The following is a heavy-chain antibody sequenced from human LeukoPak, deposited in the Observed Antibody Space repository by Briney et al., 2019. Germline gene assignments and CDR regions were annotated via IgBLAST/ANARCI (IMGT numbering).Heavy chain of an antibody. D-gene: IGHD2-2*01. CDR3: ARGVVVVVPAAQYNWFDP. Sequence: SETLSLTCTVSGSSISSGGYYWSWIRQHPGKGLEWIGYIYYSGSTYYNPSLKSRVTISVDTSKNQFSLKLSSVTAADTAVYYCARGVVVVVPAAQYNWFDPWGQGTLVTVSS. V-gene: IGHV4-31*03. CDR1: GSSISSGGYY. CDR2: IYYSGST. J-gene: IGHJ5*02.